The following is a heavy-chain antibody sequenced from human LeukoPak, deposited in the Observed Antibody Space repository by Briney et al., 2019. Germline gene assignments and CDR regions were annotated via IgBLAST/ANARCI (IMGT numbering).Heavy chain of an antibody. CDR3: ARVRARSYCSSTSCYGY. CDR2: IKQDGSEK. CDR1: GFTFSSYW. V-gene: IGHV3-7*01. D-gene: IGHD2-2*01. J-gene: IGHJ4*02. Sequence: GGSLRLSCAASGFTFSSYWMSWVRQAPGKGLEWVANIKQDGSEKYYVDSVKGRFTISRDNAKNSLYLQMNSLRAEDTAVYYCARVRARSYCSSTSCYGYWGQGTLVTVSS.